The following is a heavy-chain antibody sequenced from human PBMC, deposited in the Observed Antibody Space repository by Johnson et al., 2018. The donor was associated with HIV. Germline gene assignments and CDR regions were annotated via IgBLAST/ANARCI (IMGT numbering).Heavy chain of an antibody. J-gene: IGHJ3*02. Sequence: EVQLLESGGGLVQPGGSLRLSCAASGFTFSSYAMGWVRQAPGKGLEWVSGIRGSGGSTNYADSVKGRFTISRDNSKNTLYLQMNSLRAEDTAVYYCAGLSWDSDAFDIWGQGTMVTVSS. CDR2: IRGSGGST. D-gene: IGHD1-26*01. V-gene: IGHV3-23*01. CDR3: AGLSWDSDAFDI. CDR1: GFTFSSYA.